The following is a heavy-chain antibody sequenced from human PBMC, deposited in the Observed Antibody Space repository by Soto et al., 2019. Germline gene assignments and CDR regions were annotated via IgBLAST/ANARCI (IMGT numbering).Heavy chain of an antibody. CDR3: ARGPTYYYDSSGYLY. CDR1: GGTFSSYA. J-gene: IGHJ4*02. V-gene: IGHV1-69*13. D-gene: IGHD3-22*01. CDR2: IIPIFGTA. Sequence: SVKVSCKASGGTFSSYAISCVRQAPGQGLEWMGGIIPIFGTANYAQKFQGRVTITADESTSTAYMELSSLRSEDTAVYYCARGPTYYYDSSGYLYWGQGTLVTVSS.